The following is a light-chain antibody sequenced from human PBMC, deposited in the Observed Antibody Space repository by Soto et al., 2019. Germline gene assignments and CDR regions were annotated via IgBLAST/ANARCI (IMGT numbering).Light chain of an antibody. CDR1: SSNIGSNT. V-gene: IGLV1-44*01. J-gene: IGLJ1*01. CDR3: QSYDSSFYV. Sequence: QLVLTQPPSASGTPGQRVTISCSGSSSNIGSNTVNWYQQLPGTAPKLLIYGNSNRPSGVPDRFSGSKSGTSASLAITGLQAEDEADYYCQSYDSSFYVFGTGTKLTVL. CDR2: GNS.